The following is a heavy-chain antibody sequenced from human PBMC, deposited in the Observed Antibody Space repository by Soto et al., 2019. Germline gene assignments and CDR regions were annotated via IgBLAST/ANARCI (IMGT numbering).Heavy chain of an antibody. V-gene: IGHV3-48*02. J-gene: IGHJ6*02. D-gene: IGHD3-10*01. CDR3: ARAVTWGLDV. CDR1: GFTFSLYS. CDR2: ISRSSTGI. Sequence: EVQLVESGGGLVQPGGSLRLSCAASGFTFSLYSMSWVRQAPGKGLEWVSYISRSSTGIHYADSVKGRFTISRDDATISMHLQMTSLRDGVTAVYSCARAVTWGLDVWGQGTTVSISS.